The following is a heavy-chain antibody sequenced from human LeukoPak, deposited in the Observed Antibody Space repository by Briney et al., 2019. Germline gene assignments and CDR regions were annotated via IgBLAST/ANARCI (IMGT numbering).Heavy chain of an antibody. J-gene: IGHJ4*02. V-gene: IGHV3-48*03. D-gene: IGHD3-22*01. CDR2: ISSSGSTI. Sequence: PGGSLRLSCAAPGFTFSSYEMNWVRQAPGKGLEWVSYISSSGSTIYYADSVKGRFTISRDNAKNSLYLQMNSLRAEDTAVYYCTRDGTTYYYDSSGYSALDYWGQGTLVTVSS. CDR1: GFTFSSYE. CDR3: TRDGTTYYYDSSGYSALDY.